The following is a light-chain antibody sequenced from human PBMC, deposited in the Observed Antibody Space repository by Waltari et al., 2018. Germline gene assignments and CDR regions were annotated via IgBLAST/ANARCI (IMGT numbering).Light chain of an antibody. V-gene: IGKV3-11*01. Sequence: ELVLTQSPATLSLSPGERATLSCRASQSVSSYLAWYQQKPGQAPRLLIYDAANRATGIPARFSGSGSGTDFTLTISSLGPEDFAVYYCQQRSNWPPYTFGGGTKVEIK. CDR2: DAA. J-gene: IGKJ4*01. CDR3: QQRSNWPPYT. CDR1: QSVSSY.